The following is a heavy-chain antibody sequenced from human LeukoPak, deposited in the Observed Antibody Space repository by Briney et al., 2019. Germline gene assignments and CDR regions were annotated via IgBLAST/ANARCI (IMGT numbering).Heavy chain of an antibody. V-gene: IGHV4-34*01. Sequence: SETLSLTCAVYGGSFSGYYWSWIRQPPGKGLEWIGEINHSGSTNYNPSLKSRVTISVDTSKNQFSLKLSSVTAADAAVYYCARASMRLWWSPADAFDIWGQGTMVTVSS. CDR1: GGSFSGYY. D-gene: IGHD2-21*01. J-gene: IGHJ3*02. CDR2: INHSGST. CDR3: ARASMRLWWSPADAFDI.